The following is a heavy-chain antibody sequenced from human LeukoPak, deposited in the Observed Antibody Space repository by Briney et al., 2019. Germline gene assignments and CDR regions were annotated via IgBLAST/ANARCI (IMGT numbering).Heavy chain of an antibody. J-gene: IGHJ4*02. CDR2: ISGSGGST. V-gene: IGHV3-23*01. D-gene: IGHD6-19*01. CDR3: AKDRRRIAVAGISPFDY. Sequence: GGSLRLSCAASGFTFSSYAMSWVREAPGKGLEWVSAISGSGGSTYYADSVKGRFTTSRDNSKNTLYLQMNSLRAEDTAVYYCAKDRRRIAVAGISPFDYWGQGTLVTVSS. CDR1: GFTFSSYA.